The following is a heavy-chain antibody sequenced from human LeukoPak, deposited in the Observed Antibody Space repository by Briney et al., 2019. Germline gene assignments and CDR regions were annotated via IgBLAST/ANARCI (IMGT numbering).Heavy chain of an antibody. V-gene: IGHV3-72*01. CDR1: GFTLSEHL. Sequence: PGGSLRLSCATSGFTLSEHLMDWARQAPGKGLEWVGRSKNKPGTYISEYAAAVEGRFAISRDDSKKSLYLEMNSLRTEDTAIYYCGLMFRGVPYWGQGTLVTVSS. J-gene: IGHJ4*02. CDR3: GLMFRGVPY. CDR2: SKNKPGTYIS. D-gene: IGHD3-10*01.